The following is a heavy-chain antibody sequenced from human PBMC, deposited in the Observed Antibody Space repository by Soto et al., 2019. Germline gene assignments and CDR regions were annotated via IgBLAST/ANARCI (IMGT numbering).Heavy chain of an antibody. D-gene: IGHD2-21*01. Sequence: QLQLVQSGAEVKKPGSSVKVSCKASGGTFIDYTFTWLRQAPGQRLEWMGRLTPFLNITKYAQKFQGRVTITADKSTSTVYMDLNSLRSEDTAIYYCVRGGDGFGPWGQGSLVTVS. J-gene: IGHJ5*02. CDR3: VRGGDGFGP. V-gene: IGHV1-69*02. CDR1: GGTFIDYT. CDR2: LTPFLNIT.